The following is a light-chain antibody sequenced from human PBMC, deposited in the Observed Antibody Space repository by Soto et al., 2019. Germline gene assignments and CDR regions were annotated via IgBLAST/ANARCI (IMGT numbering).Light chain of an antibody. V-gene: IGKV1-39*01. Sequence: IQMTQSPSSLSASVGDRVTITCRASQSISSYLNWYQQKPGEAPKLLIYGASSLQSGVPSRFSGSRSGTDFTLTISSLLPEDFATYYCQQSNSSPWTFGQGTKVEIK. CDR2: GAS. CDR3: QQSNSSPWT. CDR1: QSISSY. J-gene: IGKJ1*01.